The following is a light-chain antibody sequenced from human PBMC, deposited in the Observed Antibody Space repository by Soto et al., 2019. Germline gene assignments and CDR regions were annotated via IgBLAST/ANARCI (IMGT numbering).Light chain of an antibody. J-gene: IGLJ3*02. V-gene: IGLV2-14*01. CDR2: EVS. Sequence: QSVLTQPASVSGSPGQSITISCTGTSSDIGAYNYVSWYQQPPGKAPKLVIYEVSDRPSGVSTRFSGSKSGNTASLTISGLQTDDEADYFCCSYTSISTLVFGGGTKVTVL. CDR1: SSDIGAYNY. CDR3: CSYTSISTLV.